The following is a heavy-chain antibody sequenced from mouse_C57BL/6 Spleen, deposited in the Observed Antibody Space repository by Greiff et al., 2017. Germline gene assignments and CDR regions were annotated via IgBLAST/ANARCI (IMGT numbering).Heavy chain of an antibody. J-gene: IGHJ2*01. CDR3: TTPWNPY. V-gene: IGHV1-5*01. Sequence: EVQLQQSGTVLARPGASVKMSCKTSGYTFTSYWMHWVKQRPGQGLEWIGAIYPGNSDTSYNQKFTGKATLTAVTSASTAYMELSSLTNEDSAVYYCTTPWNPYWGQGATLTVSS. CDR2: IYPGNSDT. CDR1: GYTFTSYW.